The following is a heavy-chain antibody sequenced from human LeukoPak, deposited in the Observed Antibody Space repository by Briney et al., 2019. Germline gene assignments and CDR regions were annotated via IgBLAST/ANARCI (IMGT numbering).Heavy chain of an antibody. CDR3: ARPYKKPYGDYGEDYYYYMDV. Sequence: GASVKVSCKASGYTFTSYGISWVRQAPGQGLEWMGWISAYNGNTNYAQKLQGRVTMTTDTSTSTAYMELRSLRSDDTAVYYCARPYKKPYGDYGEDYYYYMDVWGKGTTVTVSS. V-gene: IGHV1-18*01. CDR1: GYTFTSYG. CDR2: ISAYNGNT. J-gene: IGHJ6*03. D-gene: IGHD4-17*01.